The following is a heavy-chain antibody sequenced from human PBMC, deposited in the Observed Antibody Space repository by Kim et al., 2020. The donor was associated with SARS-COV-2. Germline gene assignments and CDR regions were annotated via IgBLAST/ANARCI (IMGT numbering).Heavy chain of an antibody. CDR2: ISYDGSNK. J-gene: IGHJ4*02. Sequence: GGSLRLSCAASGFTFSSYGMHWVRQAPGKGLEWVAVISYDGSNKYYADSVKGRFTISRDNSKNTLYLQMNSLRAEDTAVYYCAKDLLETRFLEWLLSLSGFDYWGQGTLVTVSS. V-gene: IGHV3-30*18. CDR3: AKDLLETRFLEWLLSLSGFDY. CDR1: GFTFSSYG. D-gene: IGHD3-3*01.